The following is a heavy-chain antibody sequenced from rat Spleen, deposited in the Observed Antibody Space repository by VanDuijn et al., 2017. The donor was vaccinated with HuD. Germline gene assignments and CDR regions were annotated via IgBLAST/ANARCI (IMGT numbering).Heavy chain of an antibody. CDR2: ISYEGSST. V-gene: IGHV5-29*01. CDR1: GFIFSRSA. J-gene: IGHJ2*01. D-gene: IGHD1-1*01. CDR3: ARKDYSGAVGY. Sequence: EVQLVESGGGLVQPGRSLKLSCAASGFIFSRSAMAWVRQAPTKGLEWVAPISYEGSSTYYRDSVKGRYTISRDNAKSTLYLQMDSLRSEDTATYYCARKDYSGAVGYWGQGVMVTVSS.